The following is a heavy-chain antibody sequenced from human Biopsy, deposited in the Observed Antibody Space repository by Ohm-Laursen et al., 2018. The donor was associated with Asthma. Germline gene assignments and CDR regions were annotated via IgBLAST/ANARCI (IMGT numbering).Heavy chain of an antibody. V-gene: IGHV3-48*02. D-gene: IGHD3-3*01. J-gene: IGHJ3*02. CDR3: ARQMNDDFWRSPLDI. CDR1: GFTLGSYS. CDR2: ISLSSNTI. Sequence: SLRLSCTASGFTLGSYSMNWLRQAPGRGLEWVSYISLSSNTIYYADSVKGRFTVSRDNAKSSLYLQMNSLRDEGTAVYYCARQMNDDFWRSPLDIWGLGTMVIVSS.